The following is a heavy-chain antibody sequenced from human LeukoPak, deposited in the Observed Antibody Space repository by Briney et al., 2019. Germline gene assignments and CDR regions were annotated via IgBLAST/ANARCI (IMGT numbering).Heavy chain of an antibody. CDR3: ATGGPWDLLKY. CDR1: GDTLTELS. J-gene: IGHJ4*02. Sequence: ASVKVSCKVSGDTLTELSTHWVRQAPGKGGEGRGGLYPEHGEMIYAQKLQGRVTMTDDRPTDTAYMDLSSLRSEDTAVYYCATGGPWDLLKYWGQGTLVTVSS. CDR2: LYPEHGEM. V-gene: IGHV1-24*01. D-gene: IGHD3-9*01.